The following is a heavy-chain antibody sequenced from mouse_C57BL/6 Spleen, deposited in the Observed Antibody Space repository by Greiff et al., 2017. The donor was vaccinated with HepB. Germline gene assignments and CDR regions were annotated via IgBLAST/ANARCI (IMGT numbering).Heavy chain of an antibody. J-gene: IGHJ1*03. CDR2: INPSNGGT. D-gene: IGHD4-1*02. V-gene: IGHV1-53*01. Sequence: QVQLQQSGTELVKPGASVKLSCKASGYTFTSYWMHWVKQRPGQGLEWIGNINPSNGGTNYNEKFKSKATLTVDKSSSTAYMQLSSLTSEDSAVYYCARGYPNSLYWYFDVWGTGTTVTVSS. CDR1: GYTFTSYW. CDR3: ARGYPNSLYWYFDV.